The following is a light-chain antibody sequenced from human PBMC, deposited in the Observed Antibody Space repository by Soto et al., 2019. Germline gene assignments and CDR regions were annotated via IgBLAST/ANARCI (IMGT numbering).Light chain of an antibody. CDR2: GAS. CDR1: QSVNNN. Sequence: EIVMTQSPATLSVSPGESATLSCRASQSVNNNLAGHQQKPGQAPRLLIYGASTRATDIPARFSGSGSGTEFTLTISSLQSEDFAVYYCQQYNKWPWTFGQGTKVEIK. V-gene: IGKV3-15*01. CDR3: QQYNKWPWT. J-gene: IGKJ1*01.